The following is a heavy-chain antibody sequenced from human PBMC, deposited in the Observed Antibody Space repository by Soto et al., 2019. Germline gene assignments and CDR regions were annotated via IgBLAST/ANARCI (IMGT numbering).Heavy chain of an antibody. J-gene: IGHJ4*02. Sequence: TLSLTCTVSCGSISSGCYYWSWIRQHPGKGLEWIGYIYYSGSTYYNPSLKSRVTISVDTSKNQFSLKLSSVTAADTAVYYCARSKYSSGWDSPPYYFDYWCQGTLVTVSS. CDR3: ARSKYSSGWDSPPYYFDY. V-gene: IGHV4-31*03. CDR1: CGSISSGCYY. D-gene: IGHD6-19*01. CDR2: IYYSGST.